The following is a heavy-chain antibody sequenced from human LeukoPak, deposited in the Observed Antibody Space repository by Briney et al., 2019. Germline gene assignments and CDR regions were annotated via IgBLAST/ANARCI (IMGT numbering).Heavy chain of an antibody. CDR3: ARGRHLPLYFDY. Sequence: SETLSLTCAVYGGSFSGYYWSWIRQPPGKGLEWIGEINHSGSTNYNPSLKSRVTISVDTSKNQFSLKLSSVTAADTAVYYCARGRHLPLYFDYWGQGTLVTVSS. CDR2: INHSGST. CDR1: GGSFSGYY. V-gene: IGHV4-34*01. J-gene: IGHJ4*02.